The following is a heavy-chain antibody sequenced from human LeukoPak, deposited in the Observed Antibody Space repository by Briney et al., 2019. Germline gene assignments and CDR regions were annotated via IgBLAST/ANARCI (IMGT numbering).Heavy chain of an antibody. CDR2: IYPGDSDT. Sequence: GESLKISCKGSGYSFTSYWIGWVRQMPGKGLEWMGIIYPGDSDTRYSPSFQGQVTISADKSISTAYLQWSSLKASDTAMYYCARLTWAGNSSRYYFDYWGQGTLVTVSS. J-gene: IGHJ4*02. CDR3: ARLTWAGNSSRYYFDY. CDR1: GYSFTSYW. V-gene: IGHV5-51*01. D-gene: IGHD4-23*01.